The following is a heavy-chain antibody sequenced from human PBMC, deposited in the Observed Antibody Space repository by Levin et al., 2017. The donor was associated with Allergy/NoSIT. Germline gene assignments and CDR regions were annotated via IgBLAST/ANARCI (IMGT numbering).Heavy chain of an antibody. CDR1: GFNFNANW. D-gene: IGHD6-13*01. Sequence: GESLKISCAASGFNFNANWMTWVRQAPGKGLEWVANINIDGSDKYHVDSVKDRFTISRDNAQTSLFLQMNSLRVEDTAVYYCEGGGRDSSWYWRHWGQGTLVLVSP. CDR3: EGGGRDSSWYWRH. V-gene: IGHV3-7*03. J-gene: IGHJ4*02. CDR2: INIDGSDK.